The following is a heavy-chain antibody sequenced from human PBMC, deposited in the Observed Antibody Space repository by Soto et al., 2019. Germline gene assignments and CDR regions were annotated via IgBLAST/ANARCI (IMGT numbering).Heavy chain of an antibody. CDR2: ISGSGGST. Sequence: PGGSLRLSCVASGFTFSDYAMDWGGQVPGKGLEWVSSISGSGGSTYYADSVKGRFTISRDNSKNTVFLQMNSLRAEDTAVYYCAKDHGMDVWGQGATVTVSS. CDR3: AKDHGMDV. J-gene: IGHJ6*02. V-gene: IGHV3-23*01. CDR1: GFTFSDYA.